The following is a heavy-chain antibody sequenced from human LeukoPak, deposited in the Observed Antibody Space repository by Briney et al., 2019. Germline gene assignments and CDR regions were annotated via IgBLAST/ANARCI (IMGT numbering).Heavy chain of an antibody. CDR3: AKVTGVLRFLEWLSDQWGFDY. J-gene: IGHJ4*02. D-gene: IGHD3-3*01. CDR1: GFTFSSYA. V-gene: IGHV3-23*01. Sequence: TGGSLRLSCAASGFTFSSYAMSWVRQAPGKGLEWVSAISGSGGSTYYADSVKGRFTISRDNSKNTLYLQMNSLRAEDTAVYYCAKVTGVLRFLEWLSDQWGFDYWGQGTLVTVSS. CDR2: ISGSGGST.